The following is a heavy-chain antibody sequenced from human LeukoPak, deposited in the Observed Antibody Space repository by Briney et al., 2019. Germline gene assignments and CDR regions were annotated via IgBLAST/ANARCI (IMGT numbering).Heavy chain of an antibody. J-gene: IGHJ4*02. CDR1: GFTFRSYG. Sequence: PGGSLRLSCAASGFTFRSYGMHWVRQVPGKGLEWVAIISYDGSVKYYADSVKGRFTISRDSFNDTLYLQMNSLRPDDSAVYYFARDRSGSYSRDYWGQGTLVTVSS. CDR2: ISYDGSVK. CDR3: ARDRSGSYSRDY. D-gene: IGHD1-26*01. V-gene: IGHV3-30*03.